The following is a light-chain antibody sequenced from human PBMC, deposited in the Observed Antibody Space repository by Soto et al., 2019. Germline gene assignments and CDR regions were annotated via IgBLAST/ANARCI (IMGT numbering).Light chain of an antibody. CDR3: QQRSNSWT. J-gene: IGKJ1*01. V-gene: IGKV3-11*01. CDR1: QSVRSY. CDR2: DAS. Sequence: EIVLTQSPATLSLSPGERATLSCRASQSVRSYLAWYQQKPGQAPRLLIYDASNRATGIPARFSGSGSGTDFTLTISSLEPEDFAVYYCQQRSNSWTFGQGTKVEIK.